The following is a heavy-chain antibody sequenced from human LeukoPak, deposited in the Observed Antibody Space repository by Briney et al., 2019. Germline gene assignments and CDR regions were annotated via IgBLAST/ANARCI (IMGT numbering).Heavy chain of an antibody. D-gene: IGHD3-9*01. CDR3: GKTDIYFNPIDY. V-gene: IGHV4-4*02. Sequence: SETLSLTCAVSGVSISSSEWWIWVRQPPGQGLEWIGEIHRDGRTRYNPSLKSRVTMSMDYSKNQFSLSVTSVTAADPAMYYCGKTDIYFNPIDYWGPGSLVTVSS. J-gene: IGHJ4*02. CDR2: IHRDGRT. CDR1: GVSISSSEW.